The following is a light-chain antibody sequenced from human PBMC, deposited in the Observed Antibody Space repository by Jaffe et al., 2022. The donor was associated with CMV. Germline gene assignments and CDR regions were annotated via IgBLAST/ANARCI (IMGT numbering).Light chain of an antibody. CDR2: DVF. J-gene: IGLJ2*01. Sequence: QSALTQPASVSGSPGQSITISCTGTNSDVGGHNYVSWYQQHPGKAPKLMIYDVFNRPSGVSNRFSGSKSGNTASLTISGLQAEDEADYHCSSSTNSPSLVVFGGGTKVTVL. CDR1: NSDVGGHNY. V-gene: IGLV2-14*03. CDR3: SSSTNSPSLVV.